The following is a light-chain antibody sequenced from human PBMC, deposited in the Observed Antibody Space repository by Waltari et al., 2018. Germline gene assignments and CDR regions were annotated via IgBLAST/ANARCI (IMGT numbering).Light chain of an antibody. CDR2: EVS. Sequence: QSALTHPASVSSSPGQSITLSSLGSISAIRGYTSVCWSQQSPGKAPKLLIFEVSIRPSVVSHRFSGSKSGNTASLTISGLQVEDEADYYCSSYTSSTTWLFGGGTKLTVL. J-gene: IGLJ3*02. CDR1: ISAIRGYTS. V-gene: IGLV2-14*01. CDR3: SSYTSSTTWL.